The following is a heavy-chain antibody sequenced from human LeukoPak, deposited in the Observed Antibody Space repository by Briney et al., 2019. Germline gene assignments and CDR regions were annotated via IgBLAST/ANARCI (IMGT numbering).Heavy chain of an antibody. CDR3: AAVRDYVWGSYRTDY. CDR2: VGSCNT. J-gene: IGHJ4*02. D-gene: IGHD3-16*02. Sequence: VGSCNTNYAQKFQERVTITRDMSTSTAYMELSSLRSEDTAVYYCAAVRDYVWGSYRTDYWGQGTLVTVSS. V-gene: IGHV1-58*01.